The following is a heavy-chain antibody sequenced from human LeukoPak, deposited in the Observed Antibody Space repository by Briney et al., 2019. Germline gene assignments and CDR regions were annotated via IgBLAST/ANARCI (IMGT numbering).Heavy chain of an antibody. D-gene: IGHD3-3*01. J-gene: IGHJ4*02. V-gene: IGHV4-39*07. CDR3: TRDMEYPGAGFDY. CDR1: GDSISRSSYF. Sequence: SETLSLACTVSGDSISRSSYFWAWIRQPPGKGLEWIGSVYSSGSTYYNPSLRSQITISVDTSKNQFSLKLTSVAAADTAMYYCTRDMEYPGAGFDYWGQGIPVTVSS. CDR2: VYSSGST.